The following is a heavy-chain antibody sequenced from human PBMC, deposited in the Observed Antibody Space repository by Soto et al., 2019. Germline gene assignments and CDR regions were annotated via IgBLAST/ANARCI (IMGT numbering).Heavy chain of an antibody. CDR3: ARHPTYYYYGMDV. J-gene: IGHJ6*02. CDR2: IYPGDSDT. V-gene: IGHV5-51*01. Sequence: RVLQKTGKGLEWMGIIYPGDSDTRYSPSFQCQVTISADKSISTAYLQWSSLKASDTAMYYCARHPTYYYYGMDVWGQGTTLTVSS.